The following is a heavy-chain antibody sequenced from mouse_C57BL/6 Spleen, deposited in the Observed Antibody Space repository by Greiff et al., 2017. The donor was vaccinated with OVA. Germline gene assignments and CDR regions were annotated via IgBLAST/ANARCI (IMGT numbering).Heavy chain of an antibody. CDR2: INPSNGGT. D-gene: IGHD2-3*01. CDR1: GYTFPSYW. J-gene: IGHJ3*01. Sequence: QVQLQQPGTELVKPGASVKLSCKASGYTFPSYWMHWVKQRPGQGLEWIGNINPSNGGTNYNEKFKSKATLTVDKSSSTAYMQLSSLTSEDSAVYYCASPIYDGYYAAFAYWGQGTLVTVSA. V-gene: IGHV1-53*01. CDR3: ASPIYDGYYAAFAY.